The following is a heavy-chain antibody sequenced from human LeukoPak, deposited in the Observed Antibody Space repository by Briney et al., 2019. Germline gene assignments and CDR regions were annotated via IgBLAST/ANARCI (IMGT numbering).Heavy chain of an antibody. J-gene: IGHJ4*02. CDR1: GFIFRNYA. CDR3: ARAPLGTPQPKYYFDY. V-gene: IGHV3-30-3*01. D-gene: IGHD3-16*01. Sequence: GGSLRLSCAASGFIFRNYAMHWVRQAPGKGLEWVAVISFDGSINYYADSVKGRFTISRDNSKNTLYLQMNSLRTADTAVYYCARAPLGTPQPKYYFDYWGQGTLVTVSS. CDR2: ISFDGSIN.